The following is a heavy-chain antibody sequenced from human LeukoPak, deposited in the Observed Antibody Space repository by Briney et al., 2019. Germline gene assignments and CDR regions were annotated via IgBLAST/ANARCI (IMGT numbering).Heavy chain of an antibody. V-gene: IGHV3-15*01. J-gene: IGHJ4*02. CDR1: GFTFKDKW. CDR3: TTEPRY. CDR2: IKGRREGLTT. Sequence: PGGSLRLSCTASGFTFKDKWMGWVRQAPGKGLEWLGRIKGRREGLTTDYTAPVKGRFTISRDDSRNTLYLQMNSLESDDSGTYYCTTEPRYWGQGTLVTVS.